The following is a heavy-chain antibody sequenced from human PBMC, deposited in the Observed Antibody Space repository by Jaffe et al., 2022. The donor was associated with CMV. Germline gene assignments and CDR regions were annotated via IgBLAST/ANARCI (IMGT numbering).Heavy chain of an antibody. V-gene: IGHV3-21*01. CDR1: GFTFSSYS. CDR2: ISSSSSYI. J-gene: IGHJ6*03. D-gene: IGHD6-19*01. Sequence: EVQLVESGGGLVKPGGSLRLSCAASGFTFSSYSMNWVRQAPGKGLEWVSSISSSSSYIYYADSVKGRFTISRDNAKNSLYLQMNSLRAEDTAVYYCAREVSEWLVKYYMDVWGKGTTVTVSS. CDR3: AREVSEWLVKYYMDV.